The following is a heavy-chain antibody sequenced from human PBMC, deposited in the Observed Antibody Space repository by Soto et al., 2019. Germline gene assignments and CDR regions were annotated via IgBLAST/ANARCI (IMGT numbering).Heavy chain of an antibody. CDR3: ARGQLEVAATAFGRYYGMDV. CDR2: MNPNSGNT. V-gene: IGHV1-8*01. Sequence: QVQLVQSGAEVKKPGASVKVSCKASGYTFTSYDINWVRQATGQGLEWMGWMNPNSGNTGYAQKFQGRVTMTRNTSISTAYMELSSLRSEDTAVYYCARGQLEVAATAFGRYYGMDVWGQGTTVTVSS. CDR1: GYTFTSYD. D-gene: IGHD2-15*01. J-gene: IGHJ6*02.